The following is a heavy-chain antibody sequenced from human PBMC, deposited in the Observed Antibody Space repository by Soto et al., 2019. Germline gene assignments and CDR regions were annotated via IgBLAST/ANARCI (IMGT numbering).Heavy chain of an antibody. V-gene: IGHV3-74*01. CDR3: ARGAIYYYMDV. CDR2: MNSDGSST. D-gene: IGHD2-2*01. CDR1: GFTFNNYW. Sequence: GGSLSLSCAASGFTFNNYWMHWVRQAPGEGLVWVSRMNSDGSSTNYADSVKGRFTISRDNAKNTLYLQMNSLRAEDTAVYYCARGAIYYYMDVWGKGTTVTV. J-gene: IGHJ6*03.